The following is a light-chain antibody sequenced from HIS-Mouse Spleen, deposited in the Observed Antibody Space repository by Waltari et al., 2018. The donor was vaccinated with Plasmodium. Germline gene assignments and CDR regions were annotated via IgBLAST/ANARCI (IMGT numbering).Light chain of an antibody. J-gene: IGLJ2*01. V-gene: IGLV2-11*01. Sequence: QSALTQPRSVSGSPGQSVTISCTGTSSDVGGYNYVSWYQQHPGKAPKPMIYDVSKRPSGVPVRVSGSKSGNTASLTISGLQAEDEADYYCCSYAGSYTWVFGGGTKLTVL. CDR2: DVS. CDR1: SSDVGGYNY. CDR3: CSYAGSYTWV.